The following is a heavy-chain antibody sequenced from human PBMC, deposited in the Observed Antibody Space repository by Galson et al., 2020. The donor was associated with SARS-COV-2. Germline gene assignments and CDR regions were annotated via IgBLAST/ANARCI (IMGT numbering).Heavy chain of an antibody. CDR2: INPNSGGT. V-gene: IGHV1-2*02. CDR3: AFGGPRYGDFWSGYYLSVAGGYNWFDH. Sequence: ASVKVSCKASGYTFTGYYMHWVRQAPGQGLEWMGWINPNSGGTNYAQKFQGRVTMTRDTSISTAYMELSRLRSDDMAVYYCAFGGPRYGDFWSGYYLSVAGGYNWFDHWGQGTLVTVSS. D-gene: IGHD3-3*01. J-gene: IGHJ5*02. CDR1: GYTFTGYY.